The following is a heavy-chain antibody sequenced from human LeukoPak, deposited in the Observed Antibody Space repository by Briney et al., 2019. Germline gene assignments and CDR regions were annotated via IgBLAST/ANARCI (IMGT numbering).Heavy chain of an antibody. J-gene: IGHJ4*02. V-gene: IGHV3-21*01. CDR3: ARDPADGYSSSWEGFFDY. D-gene: IGHD6-13*01. CDR2: ISSSSSYI. Sequence: GGSLRLSCAASGFTFSSYSMNWVRQAPGKGLEWVSSISSSSSYIYYADSVKGRFTISRDNAKNSLYLQMNSLRAEDTAVYYCARDPADGYSSSWEGFFDYWGQGTLVTVSA. CDR1: GFTFSSYS.